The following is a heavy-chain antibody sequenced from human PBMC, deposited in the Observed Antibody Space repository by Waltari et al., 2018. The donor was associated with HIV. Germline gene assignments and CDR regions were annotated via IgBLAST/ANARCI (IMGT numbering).Heavy chain of an antibody. J-gene: IGHJ4*02. Sequence: EVQLVEYGGGLIQPGGSLRLACAASGFAVINTSMSWVRQAPGKGLEWVSLIYSNATTYYADSVKGRFTISRDNSKNTLYLQMNSLRADDMAVYFCATVLVRTSWVITTAPFDYWGQGTLVTVSS. CDR1: GFAVINTS. D-gene: IGHD3-22*01. V-gene: IGHV3-53*01. CDR3: ATVLVRTSWVITTAPFDY. CDR2: IYSNATT.